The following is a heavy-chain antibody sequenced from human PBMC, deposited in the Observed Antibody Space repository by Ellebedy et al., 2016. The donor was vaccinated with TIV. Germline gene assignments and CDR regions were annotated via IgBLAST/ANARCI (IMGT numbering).Heavy chain of an antibody. D-gene: IGHD6-19*01. CDR3: VRRSTSGPYNWFDP. J-gene: IGHJ5*02. Sequence: GSLRLXXTVSGASISSYYWSWLRQPAGKGLEWIGRIYTSGSTNYNPSLKSRVTMLVDTSKNQVYLKLRSVTAADTAVYYCVRRSTSGPYNWFDPWGQGTLVTVSS. CDR2: IYTSGST. V-gene: IGHV4-4*07. CDR1: GASISSYY.